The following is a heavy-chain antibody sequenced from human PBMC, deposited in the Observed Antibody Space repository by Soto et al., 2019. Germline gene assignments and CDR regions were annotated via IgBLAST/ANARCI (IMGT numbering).Heavy chain of an antibody. V-gene: IGHV1-8*01. CDR1: GYTFTSYD. CDR2: MNPNSGNT. D-gene: IGHD2-21*02. Sequence: GASVKVSCKASGYTFTSYDINWVRQATGQGLEWMGWMNPNSGNTGYAQKFQDRVTMTRNTSISTAYMELSSLRSEDTAVYYCARAGCRSGGDCTNYYYGMDVWGQGTTVTVSS. J-gene: IGHJ6*02. CDR3: ARAGCRSGGDCTNYYYGMDV.